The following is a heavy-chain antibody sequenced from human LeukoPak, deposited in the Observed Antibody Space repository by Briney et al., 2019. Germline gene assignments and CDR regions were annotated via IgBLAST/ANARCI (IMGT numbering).Heavy chain of an antibody. CDR1: GFTFSTYW. CDR3: ARGAFGVYAFDI. V-gene: IGHV3-74*01. Sequence: PGGPLRLSCEASGFTFSTYWMHWVRQAPGKGLVWVSRITPDGTSTTYADSVKGRFTISRDNAKNTLYVQMNSLRAEDTAVYYCARGAFGVYAFDIWGQGTMVTVSS. D-gene: IGHD3-3*01. J-gene: IGHJ3*02. CDR2: ITPDGTST.